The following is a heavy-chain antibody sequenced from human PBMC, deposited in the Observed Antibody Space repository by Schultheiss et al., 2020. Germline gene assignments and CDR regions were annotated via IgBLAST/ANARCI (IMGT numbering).Heavy chain of an antibody. CDR2: IKSKTDGGTT. D-gene: IGHD5-18*01. Sequence: GGSLRLSCAASGFTFSNAWMNLVRQAPGKGLEWVGRIKSKTDGGTTDYAAPVKGRFTISRDDSKNTLYLQMNSLKTEDTAVYYCTTLRIQPYYYYYYGMDVWGEGAAVTVSS. CDR1: GFTFSNAW. J-gene: IGHJ6*04. CDR3: TTLRIQPYYYYYYGMDV. V-gene: IGHV3-15*07.